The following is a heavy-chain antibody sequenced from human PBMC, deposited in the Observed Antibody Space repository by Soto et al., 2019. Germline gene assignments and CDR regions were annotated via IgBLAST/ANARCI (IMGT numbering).Heavy chain of an antibody. Sequence: EVQLVESGGGLVHPGGSLKLSCAASGFPFNGSAMHWVRQASGKGMEWVGRIRSKPNNYATAYAASLKGRFTISSDDSKNTAYLQMNTLKTADTAVYYSAGDFYYNMDVWGQGTTVTVSS. CDR1: GFPFNGSA. V-gene: IGHV3-73*01. J-gene: IGHJ6*02. CDR2: IRSKPNNYAT. CDR3: AGDFYYNMDV.